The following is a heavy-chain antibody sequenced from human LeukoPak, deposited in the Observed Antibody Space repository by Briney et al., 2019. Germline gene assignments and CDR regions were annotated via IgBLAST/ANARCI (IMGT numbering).Heavy chain of an antibody. D-gene: IGHD1-1*01. CDR1: GYTFTSYA. V-gene: IGHV7-4-1*02. Sequence: ASVKVSCKASGYTFTSYAINWLRQAPGQRPEWMGWINMYTRDPTYAQGFTGRFVFSLDTSVSTAYLQINSLKPEDTAVYYCARDNVMEEASLLVPWGQGTLVIVSS. J-gene: IGHJ5*02. CDR2: INMYTRDP. CDR3: ARDNVMEEASLLVP.